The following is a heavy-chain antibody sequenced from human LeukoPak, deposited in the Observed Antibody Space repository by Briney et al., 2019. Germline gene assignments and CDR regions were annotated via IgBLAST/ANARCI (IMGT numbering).Heavy chain of an antibody. Sequence: GASVTVSCTASGYTFTSYGISWVRQAPGQGLEWMGWISAYNGNTNYAQKLQGRVTMTTDTSTSTAYMELRSLRSDDTAVYYCARKERNPYYYYGMDVWGQGTTVTVSS. V-gene: IGHV1-18*01. CDR1: GYTFTSYG. D-gene: IGHD1-14*01. CDR2: ISAYNGNT. CDR3: ARKERNPYYYYGMDV. J-gene: IGHJ6*02.